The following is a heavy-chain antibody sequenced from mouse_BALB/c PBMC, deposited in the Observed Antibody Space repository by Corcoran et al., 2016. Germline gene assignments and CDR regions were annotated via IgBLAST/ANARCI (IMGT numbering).Heavy chain of an antibody. Sequence: QIQLVQSGPELKKPGETVKISCKASGYTFTNYGMNWVKQAPGKGLKWMGWINTYTGEPTYADDFKGRFAFSLETSASTAYLQINNLKNEDMATYFCARRLSRDAMDYWGQGTSVTVSS. V-gene: IGHV9-1*02. CDR1: GYTFTNYG. CDR3: ARRLSRDAMDY. J-gene: IGHJ4*01. D-gene: IGHD1-1*02. CDR2: INTYTGEP.